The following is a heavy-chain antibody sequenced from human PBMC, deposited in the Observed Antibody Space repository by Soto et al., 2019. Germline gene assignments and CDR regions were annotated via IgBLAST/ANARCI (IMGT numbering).Heavy chain of an antibody. CDR1: GGSFSGYY. CDR3: ARAKRGYSYAQGPNCFDP. D-gene: IGHD5-18*01. CDR2: INHSGST. J-gene: IGHJ5*02. V-gene: IGHV4-34*01. Sequence: QVQLQQWGAGLLKPSETLSLTCAVYGGSFSGYYWSWIRQPPGKGLEWIGEINHSGSTNYNPSLKSRVTISIDTSKNQSSLKLRSVTAADTAVYYCARAKRGYSYAQGPNCFDPWGQGTLVTDSS.